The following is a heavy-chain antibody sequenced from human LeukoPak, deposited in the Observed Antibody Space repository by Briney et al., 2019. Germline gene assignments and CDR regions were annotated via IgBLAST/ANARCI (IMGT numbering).Heavy chain of an antibody. CDR3: ARDLPFCGGDCLTFDY. J-gene: IGHJ4*02. Sequence: PGGSLRLSCAASGFTISSYAMSWVRQAPGKGLEWVSGISGSGGSTYYADSVKGRFTISRDNAKNSLYLQMNSLRAEDTAVYYCARDLPFCGGDCLTFDYWGQGTLVTVSS. D-gene: IGHD2-21*01. CDR1: GFTISSYA. CDR2: ISGSGGST. V-gene: IGHV3-23*01.